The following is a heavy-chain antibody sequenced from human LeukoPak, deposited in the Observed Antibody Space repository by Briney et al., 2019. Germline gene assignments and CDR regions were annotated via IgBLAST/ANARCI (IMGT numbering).Heavy chain of an antibody. CDR1: GYTFTSYD. Sequence: ASVKVSCKASGYTFTSYDINWVRQATGQGREWMGWMNPNSGNTGYAQKFQGRVTMTRNTSISTAYMELSSLRSEDTAVYYCASALRGCSGGSCYSTALYYFDYWGQGTLVTVSS. CDR2: MNPNSGNT. CDR3: ASALRGCSGGSCYSTALYYFDY. V-gene: IGHV1-8*01. J-gene: IGHJ4*02. D-gene: IGHD2-15*01.